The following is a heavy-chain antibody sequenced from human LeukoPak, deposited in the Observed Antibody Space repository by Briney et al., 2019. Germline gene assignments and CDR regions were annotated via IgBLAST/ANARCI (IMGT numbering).Heavy chain of an antibody. J-gene: IGHJ3*02. D-gene: IGHD2-15*01. CDR1: GFTFDDYA. CDR3: AKGIGDVVVVAATEDAFDI. CDR2: ISWNSGSI. V-gene: IGHV3-9*01. Sequence: GGSLRLSCAASGFTFDDYAMHWVRQAPGKGLEWVSGISWNSGSIGYADSVKGRFTISRDNAKNSLYLQMNSLRAEDTAVYYCAKGIGDVVVVAATEDAFDIWGQGTMVTVSS.